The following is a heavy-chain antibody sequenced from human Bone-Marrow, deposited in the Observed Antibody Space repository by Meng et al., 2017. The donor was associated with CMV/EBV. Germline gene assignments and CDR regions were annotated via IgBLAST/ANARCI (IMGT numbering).Heavy chain of an antibody. V-gene: IGHV4-34*01. Sequence: GSLRLSCAVYGGSFSGYYWSWIRQPPGKGLEWIGEINHSGSTNNNPSLKSRVTISVDTSKNQFSLKLSSVTAADTAVYYCARDRVGSTSDAFDIWGQGTMVTVSS. J-gene: IGHJ3*02. CDR2: INHSGST. D-gene: IGHD2-2*01. CDR1: GGSFSGYY. CDR3: ARDRVGSTSDAFDI.